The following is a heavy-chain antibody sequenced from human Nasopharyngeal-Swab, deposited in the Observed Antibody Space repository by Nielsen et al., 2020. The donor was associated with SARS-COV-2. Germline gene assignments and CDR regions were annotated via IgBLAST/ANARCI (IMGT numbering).Heavy chain of an antibody. V-gene: IGHV4-34*01. CDR3: ARAEIAVADAEYFQH. CDR2: INHSGST. J-gene: IGHJ1*01. Sequence: WIRQPPGKGLEWIGEINHSGSTNYNPSLKSRVTTSVDTSKNQFSLKLSSVTAADTAVYYCARAEIAVADAEYFQHWGQGTLVTVSS. D-gene: IGHD6-19*01.